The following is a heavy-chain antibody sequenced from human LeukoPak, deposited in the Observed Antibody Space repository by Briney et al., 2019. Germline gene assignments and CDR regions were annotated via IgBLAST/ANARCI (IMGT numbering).Heavy chain of an antibody. J-gene: IGHJ4*02. V-gene: IGHV3-21*01. CDR3: ARVSGGGSGGYELDY. CDR1: GFTFGSYS. Sequence: PGGSLRLSCAASGFTFGSYSMNWVRQAPGKGLEWVSSISSSSSSYIYYADSVKGRFTISRDNAKNSLYLQMNSLRAEDTAVYYCARVSGGGSGGYELDYWGQGTLVTVSS. D-gene: IGHD5-12*01. CDR2: ISSSSSSYI.